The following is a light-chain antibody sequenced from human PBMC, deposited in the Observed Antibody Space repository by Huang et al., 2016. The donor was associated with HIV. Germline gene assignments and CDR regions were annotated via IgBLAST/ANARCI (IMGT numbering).Light chain of an antibody. J-gene: IGKJ5*01. CDR3: QQLHTYPIT. V-gene: IGKV1-13*02. CDR1: QDIGTS. CDR2: GAS. Sequence: QLTQSPPSLSASVGDTIIISCRASQDIGTSLAWYQQKTGRAPKLLISGASTLQTGVPSRFSGDSAGTFFTLFITGLQLEDFATYYCQQLHTYPITFGQGTRLDIK.